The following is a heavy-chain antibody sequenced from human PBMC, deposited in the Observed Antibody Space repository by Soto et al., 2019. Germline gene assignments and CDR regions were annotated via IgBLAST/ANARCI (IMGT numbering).Heavy chain of an antibody. V-gene: IGHV3-23*01. D-gene: IGHD3-10*01. CDR2: ISGSGGST. CDR3: AKGTESGHFYYFYGMDV. CDR1: GFTFSSYA. J-gene: IGHJ6*02. Sequence: ILSCAASGFTFSSYAMSWVLQAPGKGLEWVSAISGSGGSTYYADSVKGRFTISRDNSKNTLYLQMNSLRAEDTAVYYCAKGTESGHFYYFYGMDVWGQGTTVTVSS.